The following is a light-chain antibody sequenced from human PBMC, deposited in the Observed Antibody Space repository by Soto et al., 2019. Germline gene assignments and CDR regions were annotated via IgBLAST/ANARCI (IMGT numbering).Light chain of an antibody. CDR3: QQSFSPLLT. V-gene: IGKV1-39*01. CDR1: QTLNNY. J-gene: IGKJ4*01. Sequence: DIQITQSPSSVSASVGDRVTITCRASQTLNNYLTWFQQKPGKAPKVLIYAASTLQSGVPSRFSGSGSGAEFTLTISSLQSEDFATYYCQQSFSPLLTFGGGTKVDIK. CDR2: AAS.